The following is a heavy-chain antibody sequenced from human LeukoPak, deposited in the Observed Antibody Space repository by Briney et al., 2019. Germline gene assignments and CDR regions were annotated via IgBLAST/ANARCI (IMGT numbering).Heavy chain of an antibody. V-gene: IGHV3-7*01. CDR1: GFTFSSYW. CDR2: IKQDGRDK. D-gene: IGHD3-22*01. CDR3: ARDSPHYYDSSGYWFDP. J-gene: IGHJ5*02. Sequence: GGSLRLSCAASGFTFSSYWMSWARQAPGKGLEWVANIKQDGRDKYYVDSVKGRFTISRDNAKNSLYLQMNSLRAEDTAVYYCARDSPHYYDSSGYWFDPWGQGTLVTVSS.